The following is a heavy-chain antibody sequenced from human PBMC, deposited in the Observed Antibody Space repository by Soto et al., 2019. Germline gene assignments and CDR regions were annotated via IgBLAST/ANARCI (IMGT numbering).Heavy chain of an antibody. CDR3: ARTASDFWSGYYCRWFDP. J-gene: IGHJ5*02. Sequence: QVQLAESGGNVVQPGGSLRLSCAASGLTFSNYGMHWVRQAPGKGLEWLTFISHDGSKTYYADSVKGRFTISRDNSKNMQYLQMNSLRPEDTAVYYCARTASDFWSGYYCRWFDPWGQGTLVTVSS. D-gene: IGHD3-3*01. V-gene: IGHV3-30*03. CDR1: GLTFSNYG. CDR2: ISHDGSKT.